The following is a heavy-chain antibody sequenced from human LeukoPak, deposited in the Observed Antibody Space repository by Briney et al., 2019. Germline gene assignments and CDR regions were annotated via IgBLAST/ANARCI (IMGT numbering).Heavy chain of an antibody. J-gene: IGHJ4*02. CDR3: ARIGSYGTFDY. CDR1: GGTVSTNY. V-gene: IGHV3-53*04. CDR2: IYSGGST. D-gene: IGHD1-26*01. Sequence: PGGSLRLSCAASGGTVSTNYMSWVRQPPGKGLEWVSVIYSGGSTYYADSVKGRFTISRHNSKNTLYLQMNSVRAEDTAVYYCARIGSYGTFDYWGRGTLVTVS.